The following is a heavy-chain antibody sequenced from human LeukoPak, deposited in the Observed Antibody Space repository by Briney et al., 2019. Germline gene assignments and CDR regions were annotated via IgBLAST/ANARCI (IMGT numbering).Heavy chain of an antibody. D-gene: IGHD2-15*01. CDR3: ARQAYATRFDAFDI. J-gene: IGHJ3*02. CDR1: GYNFTTDY. V-gene: IGHV5-51*01. Sequence: GESLKISCKGSGYNFTTDYIGWVRHMPGKGLEWMGIIYPDVSETKYSPSFKGQVTMSVDKSITTAFLQWSSLKASDTAMYYCARQAYATRFDAFDIWGQGTMVTVSS. CDR2: IYPDVSET.